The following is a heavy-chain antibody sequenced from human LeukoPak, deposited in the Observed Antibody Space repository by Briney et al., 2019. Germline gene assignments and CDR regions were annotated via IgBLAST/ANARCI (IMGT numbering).Heavy chain of an antibody. CDR1: GFTFSNFA. Sequence: GGSLRLSCAAFGFTFSNFAMSCVRQAPGKGLDWVSSISGSATNTYYADSVKGRFTISRDNSKNTLNLQMNSLRAEDTAVYYCAKSFTMVRGVSPFDDWGQGTLVTVSS. V-gene: IGHV3-23*01. CDR3: AKSFTMVRGVSPFDD. J-gene: IGHJ4*02. CDR2: ISGSATNT. D-gene: IGHD3-10*01.